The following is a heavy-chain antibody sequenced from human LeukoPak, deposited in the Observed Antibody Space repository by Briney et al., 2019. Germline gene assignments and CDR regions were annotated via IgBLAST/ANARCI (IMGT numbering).Heavy chain of an antibody. CDR1: GFTFSSYS. CDR2: ISSSSSTI. D-gene: IGHD6-13*01. J-gene: IGHJ4*02. Sequence: PGGSLRLSCAASGFTFSSYSMNWVRQAPGKGLEWVSYISSSSSTIYYADSVKGRFTISRDNAKNSLYLQMNSLRAEDTAVYYCARVGAGSSWYFDYWGQGTLVTVSS. V-gene: IGHV3-48*04. CDR3: ARVGAGSSWYFDY.